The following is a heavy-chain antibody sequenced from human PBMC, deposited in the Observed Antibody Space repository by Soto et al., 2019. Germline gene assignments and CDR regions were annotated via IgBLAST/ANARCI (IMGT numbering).Heavy chain of an antibody. Sequence: ASVKGSCKASGYTLTGYYMHWVRQAPGQGLEWMGWINPIIGGTNYAQKFQGRVTMTRNTSISTAYMELSRLRSDDTAVYYCARECFEEGFAPWGQGTLVTVSS. CDR3: ARECFEEGFAP. V-gene: IGHV1-2*02. J-gene: IGHJ5*02. CDR2: INPIIGGT. D-gene: IGHD3-10*02. CDR1: GYTLTGYY.